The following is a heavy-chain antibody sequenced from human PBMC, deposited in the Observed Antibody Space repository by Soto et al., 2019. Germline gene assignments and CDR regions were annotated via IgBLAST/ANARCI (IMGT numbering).Heavy chain of an antibody. CDR3: RHYYGSGSYYKGGYRGMDV. V-gene: IGHV1-69*13. CDR1: GGTFSSYA. CDR2: IIPIFGTA. Sequence: GASVKVSCKASGGTFSSYAISWVRQAPGQGLEWMGGIIPIFGTANYAQKFQGRVTITADESTSTAYMELSSLRSEDTAVYYCRHYYGSGSYYKGGYRGMDVWGQGTTVTVSS. J-gene: IGHJ6*02. D-gene: IGHD3-10*01.